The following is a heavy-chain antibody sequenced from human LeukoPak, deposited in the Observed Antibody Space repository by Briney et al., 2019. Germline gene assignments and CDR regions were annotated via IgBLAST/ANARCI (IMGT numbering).Heavy chain of an antibody. CDR2: IYYSGST. V-gene: IGHV4-39*07. J-gene: IGHJ4*02. CDR3: AGWRTYYYDSSGYYYTDY. D-gene: IGHD3-22*01. Sequence: SETLSLTCTVSGGSISSSSYYWGWIRQPPGKGLEWIGSIYYSGSTYYNPSLKSRVTISVDTSKNQFSLKLSSVTAADTAVYYCAGWRTYYYDSSGYYYTDYWGQGTLVTVSS. CDR1: GGSISSSSYY.